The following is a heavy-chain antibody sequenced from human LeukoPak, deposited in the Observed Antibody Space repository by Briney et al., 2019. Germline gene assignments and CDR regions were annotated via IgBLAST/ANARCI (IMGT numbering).Heavy chain of an antibody. CDR3: ARQRGTYLSDWNFDY. V-gene: IGHV4-59*01. CDR2: IYHSGTT. J-gene: IGHJ4*02. CDR1: GGSISRDY. Sequence: SSETLSLTCTVSGGSISRDYWTWIRQPPGKGLERIGYIYHSGTTNSNPSLKSRVTISVDPSKNQFYLPLRSVTAADTAMYYCARQRGTYLSDWNFDYWGQGPPVPVSS. D-gene: IGHD3-16*01.